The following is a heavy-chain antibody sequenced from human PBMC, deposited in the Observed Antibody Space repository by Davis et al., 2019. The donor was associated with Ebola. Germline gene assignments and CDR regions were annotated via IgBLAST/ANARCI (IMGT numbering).Heavy chain of an antibody. CDR2: IYSGGST. D-gene: IGHD6-19*01. V-gene: IGHV3-53*01. J-gene: IGHJ6*02. Sequence: GESLKISCAATGFTVSSNYMSWVRQAPGKGLEWVSVIYSGGSTYYADSVKGRFTISRDNSKNTLYLQMNSLRAEDTAVYYCARDTIAVAGTALFYYYYGMDVWGQGTTVTVSS. CDR1: GFTVSSNY. CDR3: ARDTIAVAGTALFYYYYGMDV.